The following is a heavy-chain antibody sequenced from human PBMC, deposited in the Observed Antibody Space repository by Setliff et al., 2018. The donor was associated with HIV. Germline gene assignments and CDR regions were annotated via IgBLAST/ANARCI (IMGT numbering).Heavy chain of an antibody. D-gene: IGHD3-3*01. CDR3: ARGGRGVVTSRDS. CDR1: GGSISSGGYY. J-gene: IGHJ4*02. V-gene: IGHV4-31*03. Sequence: SETLSLTCTVSGGSISSGGYYWSWIRQHPGKGLEWIGYIHYSGNTYNNPSLNSRISISVDMSKNKFSLKLSSLTAADTAVYYCARGGRGVVTSRDSWGPGTLVTV. CDR2: IHYSGNT.